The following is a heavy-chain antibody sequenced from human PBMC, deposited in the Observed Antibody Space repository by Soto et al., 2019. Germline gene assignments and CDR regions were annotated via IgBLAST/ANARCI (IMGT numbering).Heavy chain of an antibody. CDR3: ARSYGGNSFDY. Sequence: QVQLQESGPGLVKPSETLSLTCTVSGGSISSYYWSWIRQPPGKGLEWIGYIYYSGSTNYNPSLKTRATISVDTSKTQFSLKLSSVTAADTAVYYCARSYGGNSFDYGGQGTLVTVSS. CDR2: IYYSGST. J-gene: IGHJ4*02. V-gene: IGHV4-59*01. CDR1: GGSISSYY. D-gene: IGHD4-17*01.